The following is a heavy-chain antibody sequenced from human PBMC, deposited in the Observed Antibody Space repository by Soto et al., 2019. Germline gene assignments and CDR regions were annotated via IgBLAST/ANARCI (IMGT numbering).Heavy chain of an antibody. Sequence: EVQLVESGGGLVQPGGSLRLSCAASGFTFSSYSMNWVRQAPGKGLEWVSYISSSSSTIYYADSVKGRFTISRDDAKNTLYQQMNNRRAEDTAVDYCARVGNYYYYYMDVWGKGTTVTVSS. D-gene: IGHD6-13*01. J-gene: IGHJ6*03. V-gene: IGHV3-48*01. CDR2: ISSSSSTI. CDR3: ARVGNYYYYYMDV. CDR1: GFTFSSYS.